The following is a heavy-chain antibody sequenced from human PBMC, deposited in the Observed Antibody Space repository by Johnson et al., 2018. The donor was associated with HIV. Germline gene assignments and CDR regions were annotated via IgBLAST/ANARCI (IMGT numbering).Heavy chain of an antibody. D-gene: IGHD6-6*01. CDR3: ARDEWSRSSGDAFDI. CDR2: ISYDGSNK. Sequence: QVQLVESGGGVVQPGRSLRLSCVASGSTFRSYAMHWVRQAPGKGLEWVAVISYDGSNKYYADSVKGRFTISRDNSKNTLYLQMNSLRPEDTAVYYCARDEWSRSSGDAFDIWGQGTMVTVSS. V-gene: IGHV3-30*04. CDR1: GSTFRSYA. J-gene: IGHJ3*02.